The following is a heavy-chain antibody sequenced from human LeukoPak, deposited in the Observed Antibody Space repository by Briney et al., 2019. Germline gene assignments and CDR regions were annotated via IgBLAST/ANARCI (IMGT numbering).Heavy chain of an antibody. J-gene: IGHJ4*02. CDR2: IYYSGST. CDR3: ARVGSSGYLSPCFDY. CDR1: GGSISSSSYY. Sequence: SETLSLTCTVSGGSISSSSYYWGWIRQPPGKGLEWIGSIYYSGSTYYNPSLKSRVTISVDTSKNQFSLKLSSVTAADTAVYYCARVGSSGYLSPCFDYWGQGTLVTVSS. D-gene: IGHD3-22*01. V-gene: IGHV4-39*07.